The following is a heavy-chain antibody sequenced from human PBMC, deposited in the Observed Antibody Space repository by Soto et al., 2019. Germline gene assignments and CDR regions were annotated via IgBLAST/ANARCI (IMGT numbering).Heavy chain of an antibody. D-gene: IGHD1-1*01. CDR3: TRLETGTTGY. CDR2: IYYSGST. V-gene: IGHV4-30-4*01. Sequence: SETLSLTCTVSGGSIRSGDYYWSWIRQPPGKGLESIGYIYYSGSTYYNPSLKSRVTISVDTSKNQFSLKLSSVTAADTAVYYCTRLETGTTGYWGQGTLVTVSS. CDR1: GGSIRSGDYY. J-gene: IGHJ4*02.